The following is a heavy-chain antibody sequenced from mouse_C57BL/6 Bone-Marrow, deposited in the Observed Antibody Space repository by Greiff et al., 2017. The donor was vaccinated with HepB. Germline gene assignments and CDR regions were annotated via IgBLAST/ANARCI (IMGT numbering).Heavy chain of an antibody. CDR1: GFNIKDDY. CDR2: IDPENGDT. Sequence: EVQRVESGAELVRPGASVKLSCTASGFNIKDDYMHWVKQRPEQGLEWIGWIDPENGDTEYASKFQGKATITADTSSNTAYLQLSSLTSEDTAVYYCTTDPEAAMDYWGQGTSVTVSS. CDR3: TTDPEAAMDY. J-gene: IGHJ4*01. V-gene: IGHV14-4*01.